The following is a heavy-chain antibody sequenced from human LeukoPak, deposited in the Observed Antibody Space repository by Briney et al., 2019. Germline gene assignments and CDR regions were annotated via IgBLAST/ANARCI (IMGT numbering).Heavy chain of an antibody. D-gene: IGHD3-22*01. CDR3: ARHQSLIGDFDY. CDR2: ISAYNGNT. Sequence: ASVKVSCKASGYTFTSYGISWVRQARGQGLEWMGWISAYNGNTNYAQKLQGRVTMTTDTSTSTAYMELRSLRSDDTAVYYCARHQSLIGDFDYWGQGTLVTVSS. V-gene: IGHV1-18*01. CDR1: GYTFTSYG. J-gene: IGHJ4*02.